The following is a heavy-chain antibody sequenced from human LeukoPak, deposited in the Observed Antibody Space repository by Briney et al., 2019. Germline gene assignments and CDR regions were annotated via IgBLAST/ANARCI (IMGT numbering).Heavy chain of an antibody. D-gene: IGHD6-19*01. J-gene: IGHJ4*02. CDR3: AIPPLTGIAVAGPFDY. CDR1: GYIFTSYW. CDR2: IYPGDSDT. V-gene: IGHV5-51*01. Sequence: GESLKISCKGSGYIFTSYWIGWVRQMPGKGLEWMGIIYPGDSDTRYSPSFQGQVTISADKSISTAYLQWSSLKASDTAMYYCAIPPLTGIAVAGPFDYWGQGTLVTVSS.